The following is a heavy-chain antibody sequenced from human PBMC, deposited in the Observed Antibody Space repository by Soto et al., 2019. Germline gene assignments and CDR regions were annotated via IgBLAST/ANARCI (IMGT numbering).Heavy chain of an antibody. Sequence: SETLSLTCTVSGGSISSSSYYWGWIRQPPGKGLEWIGSIYYSGSTYYNPSLKSRVTISVDTSKNQFSPKLSSVTAADTAVYYCARHGYDFWSGYYKFHFDYWGQGTLVTVSS. J-gene: IGHJ4*02. CDR1: GGSISSSSYY. D-gene: IGHD3-3*01. CDR2: IYYSGST. CDR3: ARHGYDFWSGYYKFHFDY. V-gene: IGHV4-39*01.